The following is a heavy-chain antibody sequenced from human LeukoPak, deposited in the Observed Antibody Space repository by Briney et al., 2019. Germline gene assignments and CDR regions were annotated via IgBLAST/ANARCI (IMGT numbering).Heavy chain of an antibody. CDR3: AKDRYSSSSTFTVNPFDY. J-gene: IGHJ4*02. Sequence: GGSLRLSCAASGFTFSDHYMDWVRQAPGKGLEWVAFIRYDGRDTYYAASVKGRFTISRDNSQNTLDLQMNSLRLEDTAMYYCAKDRYSSSSTFTVNPFDYWGQGILVTVSS. CDR2: IRYDGRDT. V-gene: IGHV3-30*02. D-gene: IGHD6-13*01. CDR1: GFTFSDHY.